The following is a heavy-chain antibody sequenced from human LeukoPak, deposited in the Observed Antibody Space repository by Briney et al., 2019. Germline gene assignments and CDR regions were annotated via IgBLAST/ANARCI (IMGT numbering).Heavy chain of an antibody. J-gene: IGHJ4*02. D-gene: IGHD4-17*01. Sequence: SGTLSLTCAVSGGSISSSHWWRWARQPPGKGLEWIGEIYHSGTTNYNPSLQSRVTMSVDKSKNQFSLKLSSVTAADTAVYYCATYFYGEYGSYYFDYWGQGTLVTVSS. CDR1: GGSISSSHW. CDR3: ATYFYGEYGSYYFDY. CDR2: IYHSGTT. V-gene: IGHV4-4*02.